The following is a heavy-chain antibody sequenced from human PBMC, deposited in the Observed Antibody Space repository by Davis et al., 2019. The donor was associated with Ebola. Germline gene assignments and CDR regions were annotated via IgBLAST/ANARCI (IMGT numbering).Heavy chain of an antibody. V-gene: IGHV5-51*07. Sequence: GESLKISCKDSGNSFTSHWIGWVHQLPGNGLDWMGIIYTVYSDTRYSPSFRGQVTISADKSMKTTFLQWSSLKASDSGMYYCASLRRTITGMDDGFDIWGQGTMVTVSS. J-gene: IGHJ3*02. CDR1: GNSFTSHW. CDR3: ASLRRTITGMDDGFDI. D-gene: IGHD2-8*02. CDR2: IYTVYSDT.